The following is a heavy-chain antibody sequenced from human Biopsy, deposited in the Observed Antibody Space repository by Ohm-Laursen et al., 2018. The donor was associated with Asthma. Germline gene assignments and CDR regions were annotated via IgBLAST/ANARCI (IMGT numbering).Heavy chain of an antibody. CDR3: ARATVAAAGND. CDR2: IYSGGTS. Sequence: SLRLSCAASGFAVSRDHMFWVRQAPGKGLEWASVIYSGGTSHTADSVRGRFTISRDNSKNTVSLEMNSLRRDDTAVYFCARATVAAAGNDWGQGTLVAVSS. D-gene: IGHD6-13*01. V-gene: IGHV3-66*02. J-gene: IGHJ4*02. CDR1: GFAVSRDH.